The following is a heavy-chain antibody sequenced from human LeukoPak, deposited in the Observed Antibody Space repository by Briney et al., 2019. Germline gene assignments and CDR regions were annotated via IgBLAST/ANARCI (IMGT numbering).Heavy chain of an antibody. CDR1: GFTFSSYW. D-gene: IGHD5-18*01. Sequence: GGSLRLSRAASGFTFSSYWMSWVRQAPGKGLEWVANIKQDGSEKYYVDSVKGRFTISRDNAKNSLYLQMNSLRAEDTAVYHCAIPSAGYSYGYSFVYWGQGTLVTVSS. V-gene: IGHV3-7*01. J-gene: IGHJ4*02. CDR3: AIPSAGYSYGYSFVY. CDR2: IKQDGSEK.